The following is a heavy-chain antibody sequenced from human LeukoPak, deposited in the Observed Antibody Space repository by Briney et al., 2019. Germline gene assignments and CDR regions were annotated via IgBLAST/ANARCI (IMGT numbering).Heavy chain of an antibody. J-gene: IGHJ4*02. CDR1: GFTFSNYT. CDR3: SREDSSGASGY. Sequence: PGGSLRLSCAASGFTFSNYTMHWVRQAPGKGLEYVSAISGNGGSTYYANSVKGRFTISRDNARNTLFLQMGSLRAEDMAVYYCSREDSSGASGYWGQGTLVTVSS. CDR2: ISGNGGST. D-gene: IGHD3-22*01. V-gene: IGHV3-64*01.